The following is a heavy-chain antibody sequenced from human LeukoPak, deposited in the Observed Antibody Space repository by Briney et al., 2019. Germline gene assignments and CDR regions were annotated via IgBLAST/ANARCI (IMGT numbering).Heavy chain of an antibody. CDR3: ARDRGGLLWFGEPFLDY. D-gene: IGHD3-10*01. Sequence: SETLSLTCTVSGGSISSYYWSWIRQPPGKGLEWIGYIYYSGSTNYNPSLKSRVTISVDTSKNQFSLKLSSVTAADTAVYYCARDRGGLLWFGEPFLDYWGQGTLVTVSS. V-gene: IGHV4-59*01. J-gene: IGHJ4*02. CDR1: GGSISSYY. CDR2: IYYSGST.